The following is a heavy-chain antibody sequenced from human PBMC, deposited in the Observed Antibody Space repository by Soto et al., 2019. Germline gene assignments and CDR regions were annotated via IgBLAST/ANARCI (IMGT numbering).Heavy chain of an antibody. CDR1: GFTFSSYA. D-gene: IGHD2-15*01. J-gene: IGHJ6*02. CDR3: ARAGGDCSGGSCSNYYYYGMDV. Sequence: QVQLVESGGGVVQPGRSLRLSCAASGFTFSSYAMHWVRQAPGKGLEWVAVISYDGSNKYYADSVKGRFTISRDNSKNTLYRQMNSLRAEDTAVYYCARAGGDCSGGSCSNYYYYGMDVWGQGTTVTVSS. CDR2: ISYDGSNK. V-gene: IGHV3-30-3*01.